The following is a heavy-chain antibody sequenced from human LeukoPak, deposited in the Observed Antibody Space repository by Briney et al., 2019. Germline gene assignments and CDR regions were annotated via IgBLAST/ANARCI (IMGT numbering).Heavy chain of an antibody. CDR2: INHSGST. CDR1: GGSFSGYY. D-gene: IGHD3-10*01. V-gene: IGHV4-34*01. CDR3: ARKRVYGSGSYLDYYYYYYMDV. J-gene: IGHJ6*03. Sequence: SETLSLTCAVYGGSFSGYYWSWIRQPPGKGLEWIGEINHSGSTNYNPSLKSRVTLSVDTSKNQFSLKLSSVTAADTAVYYCARKRVYGSGSYLDYYYYYYMDVWGKGTTVTVSS.